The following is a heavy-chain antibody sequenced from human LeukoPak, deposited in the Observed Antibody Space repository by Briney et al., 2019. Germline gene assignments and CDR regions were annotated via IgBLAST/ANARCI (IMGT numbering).Heavy chain of an antibody. CDR1: GGSISSYY. Sequence: SETLSLTFTVSGGSISSYYWSWIRQPPGKGLEWIGYIYYSGSTNYNPSLKSRVTISVDTSKNQFSLKLSSVTAADTAVYYCARYGGSGTYFFDYWGQGTLVTVSS. J-gene: IGHJ4*02. V-gene: IGHV4-59*12. CDR3: ARYGGSGTYFFDY. CDR2: IYYSGST. D-gene: IGHD3-10*01.